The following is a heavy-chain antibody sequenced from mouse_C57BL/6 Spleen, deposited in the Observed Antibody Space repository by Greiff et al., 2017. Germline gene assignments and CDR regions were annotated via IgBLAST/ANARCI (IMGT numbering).Heavy chain of an antibody. D-gene: IGHD2-4*01. Sequence: QVQLQQSGAELVRPGASVKLSCTASGYTFTSYWMHWVKQRPGRGLEWIGRIDPNSGGTKYNEKFKGKATLTVDTASSTAYLQLSSLTSEDSAVYYCESERGDDYGEGFAYWGQGTLVTVSA. V-gene: IGHV1-72*01. CDR1: GYTFTSYW. J-gene: IGHJ3*01. CDR2: IDPNSGGT. CDR3: ESERGDDYGEGFAY.